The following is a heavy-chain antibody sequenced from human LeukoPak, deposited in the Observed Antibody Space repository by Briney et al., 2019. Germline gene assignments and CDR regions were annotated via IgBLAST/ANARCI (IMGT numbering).Heavy chain of an antibody. CDR1: GYTFSNYG. J-gene: IGHJ5*02. V-gene: IGHV1-18*01. Sequence: ASVKVSCKASGYTFSNYGISWVRQAPGQGPEWMGWISTYDGATYYPQRLQGRVTMTTDTSTSTAYMELRSLRSDDTAVYYCARASYYDSGSHYALRFDPWGQGTLVTVSS. CDR3: ARASYYDSGSHYALRFDP. CDR2: ISTYDGAT. D-gene: IGHD3-10*01.